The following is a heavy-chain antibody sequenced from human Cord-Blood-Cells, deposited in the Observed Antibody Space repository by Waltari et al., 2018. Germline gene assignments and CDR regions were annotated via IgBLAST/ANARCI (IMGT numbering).Heavy chain of an antibody. CDR3: ATDCSGGSCYDAFDI. V-gene: IGHV1-24*01. Sequence: QVQLVQSGAEVKKPGASVKVSCKVSGYTLTELSMHWVRQAPGKGLEWMGGCDPEDGETSYAQEFQGRGTMTEDTSTDPAYMELSSLRSEDTAVYYCATDCSGGSCYDAFDIWGQGTMVTVSS. CDR1: GYTLTELS. D-gene: IGHD2-15*01. J-gene: IGHJ3*02. CDR2: CDPEDGET.